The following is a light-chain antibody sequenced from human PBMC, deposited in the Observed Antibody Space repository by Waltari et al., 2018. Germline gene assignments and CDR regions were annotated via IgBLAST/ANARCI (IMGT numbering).Light chain of an antibody. Sequence: HMTQSPSALAASVGDRGSITCRASRSSNSYVNWYQQKPGKATKCLLDTASNLQSGGPSRFSGSGSGTDFTLTISNLQHEDFATYFYQQRYSIPYTFGQGTKLEIK. J-gene: IGKJ2*01. CDR3: QQRYSIPYT. V-gene: IGKV1-39*01. CDR2: TAS. CDR1: RSSNSY.